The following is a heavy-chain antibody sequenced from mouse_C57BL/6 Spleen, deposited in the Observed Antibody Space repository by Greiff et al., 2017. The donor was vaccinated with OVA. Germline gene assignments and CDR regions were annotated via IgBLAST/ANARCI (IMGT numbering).Heavy chain of an antibody. CDR1: GYTFTDYY. D-gene: IGHD2-4*01. CDR2: INPNNGGT. V-gene: IGHV1-26*01. J-gene: IGHJ3*01. Sequence: EVQLQQSGPELVKPGASVKISCKASGYTFTDYYMNWVKQSHGKSLEWIGDINPNNGGTSYNQKCKGKATLTVDKSSSTAYMELRSLTSEDSAVYYCARSFDDYDGGFAYWGQGTLVTVSA. CDR3: ARSFDDYDGGFAY.